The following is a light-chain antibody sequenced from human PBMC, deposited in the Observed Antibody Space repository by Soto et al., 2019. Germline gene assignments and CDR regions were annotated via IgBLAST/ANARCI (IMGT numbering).Light chain of an antibody. J-gene: IGKJ4*01. CDR2: AAS. CDR1: QTIHSN. V-gene: IGKV3D-15*01. Sequence: EIVMTQSPATLSVSPGERATLSCRPSQTIHSNLAWYQQKPGQAPRPLIYAASTRATGIPARFSGNGFGTEFTLIISSRHSEYFADYYCQQYSGWPPTFGGGTKVEIK. CDR3: QQYSGWPPT.